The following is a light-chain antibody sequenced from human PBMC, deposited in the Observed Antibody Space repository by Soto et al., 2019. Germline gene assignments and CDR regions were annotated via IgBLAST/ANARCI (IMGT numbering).Light chain of an antibody. CDR1: QSISSW. CDR2: DAS. V-gene: IGKV1-5*01. CDR3: QQYNSRSWT. J-gene: IGKJ1*01. Sequence: DIQMKQSPATLSASEGDRVTITCRASQSISSWLAWYQQKPGKAPKLLIYDASNLESGVPSRFSGSGFGTEFTLTICSLQPDDVAPYYCQQYNSRSWTFGQGAKVDI.